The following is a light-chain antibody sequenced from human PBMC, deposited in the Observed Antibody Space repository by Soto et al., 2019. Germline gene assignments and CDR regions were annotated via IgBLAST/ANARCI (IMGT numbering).Light chain of an antibody. J-gene: IGLJ2*01. CDR1: NSNIGAD. Sequence: QSVLAQPPSVSGAPGQRVTISCTGSNSNIGADVHWYQHLPGTAPKLLIYGNSNRPSGVPDRFSGSKSGTSASLAITGLQAVDEADYYCQSFDSSVSVVFGGGTKLTVL. CDR3: QSFDSSVSVV. V-gene: IGLV1-40*01. CDR2: GNS.